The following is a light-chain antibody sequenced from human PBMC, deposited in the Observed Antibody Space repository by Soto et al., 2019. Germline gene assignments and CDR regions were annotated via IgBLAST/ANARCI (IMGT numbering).Light chain of an antibody. V-gene: IGKV3D-20*02. CDR1: QSVTSSY. J-gene: IGKJ1*01. CDR3: QQRRSWPRT. Sequence: EIVLTQSPGTLSLSPGERATLSCRASQSVTSSYLAWWQQKPGQAPRLLIYGASSRATGIPDRFSGSGSGTDFTLTISRLEPEDFAVYYCQQRRSWPRTFGQGTKVEIK. CDR2: GAS.